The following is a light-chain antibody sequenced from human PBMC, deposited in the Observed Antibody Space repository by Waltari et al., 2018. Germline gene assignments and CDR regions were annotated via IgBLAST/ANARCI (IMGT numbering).Light chain of an antibody. V-gene: IGKV1-5*03. CDR1: QSISIW. CDR2: RAS. J-gene: IGKJ2*01. CDR3: QQYKTYYT. Sequence: DIQMTQSPSTLPASVGDRVTITCPASQSISIWLAWYLQKPGRAPELLIYRASYLECGVPSRVSGSGSGTEYTLTISSLQPDDVATDCCQQYKTYYTFGHGTKLEIK.